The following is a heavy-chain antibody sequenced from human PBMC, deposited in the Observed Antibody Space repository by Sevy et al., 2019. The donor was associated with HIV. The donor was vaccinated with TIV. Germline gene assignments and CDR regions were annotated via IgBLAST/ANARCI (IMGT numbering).Heavy chain of an antibody. J-gene: IGHJ4*02. V-gene: IGHV3-23*01. D-gene: IGHD3-10*01. CDR2: ISASGGST. Sequence: GGSLRLSCAASGFTFSTYAMTWVRQAPGKGLEWVSVISASGGSTYHSDSVKGLFTISRDTSKNTLYLQMNSLTAEDSAVDYFANDRVSGTYYTDDLDYWGQGTLVTVSS. CDR1: GFTFSTYA. CDR3: ANDRVSGTYYTDDLDY.